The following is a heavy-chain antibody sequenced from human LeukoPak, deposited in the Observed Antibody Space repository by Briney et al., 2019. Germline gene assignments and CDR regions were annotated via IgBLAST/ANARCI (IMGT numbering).Heavy chain of an antibody. Sequence: PGGSLRLSCAASGVTLRSDWMNWVRQAPGKGLEWVANINQDGSLKYYVDSVKGRFTISRDNAKNSLYLQMNSLRAEDTAVYYCARSPYYDSSGYYSYFDYWGQGTLVTVSS. D-gene: IGHD3-22*01. CDR3: ARSPYYDSSGYYSYFDY. CDR1: GVTLRSDW. CDR2: INQDGSLK. V-gene: IGHV3-7*01. J-gene: IGHJ4*02.